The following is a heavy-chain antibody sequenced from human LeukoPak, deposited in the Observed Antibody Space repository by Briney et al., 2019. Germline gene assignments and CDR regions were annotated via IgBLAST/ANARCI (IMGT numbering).Heavy chain of an antibody. CDR3: ASTRSGYYYTRYYYGMDV. D-gene: IGHD3-22*01. J-gene: IGHJ6*02. CDR1: GFTVSSNY. V-gene: IGHV3-66*02. CDR2: IYSGGST. Sequence: GRSLRLSCAVSGFTVSSNYMSWVRQPPGKGLEWVSVIYSGGSTYYADYVKGRFTISRDNAKNTLYLQMNSLRAEDTAVYYGASTRSGYYYTRYYYGMDVWGQGTTVTVSS.